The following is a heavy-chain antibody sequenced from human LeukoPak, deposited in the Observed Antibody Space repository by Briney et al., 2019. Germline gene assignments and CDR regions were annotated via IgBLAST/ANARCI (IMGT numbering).Heavy chain of an antibody. V-gene: IGHV3-73*01. Sequence: GPLRLSCAASGFTFSGSAMPWVRQASGKGLEGVGRVRSKANSYATAYAVSGKGRFTISRYDSKNMAYLQMNSLKTEDTAVYYCTVNYCSGGSCYMLWGQGTLVTVSS. CDR2: VRSKANSYAT. CDR1: GFTFSGSA. D-gene: IGHD2-15*01. J-gene: IGHJ4*02. CDR3: TVNYCSGGSCYML.